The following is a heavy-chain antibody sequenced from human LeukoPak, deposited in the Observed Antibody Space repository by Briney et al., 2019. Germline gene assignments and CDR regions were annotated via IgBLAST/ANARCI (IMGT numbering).Heavy chain of an antibody. CDR3: AGDGYSSSSVFRYYYYYMDV. Sequence: ASVKVSCKASGGTFSSYAISWVRQAPGQGLEWMGGIIPIFGTANYAQKFQGRVTITTDESTSTAYMELSSLRSEDTAVYYCAGDGYSSSSVFRYYYYYMDVWGKGTTVTVSS. CDR1: GGTFSSYA. V-gene: IGHV1-69*05. J-gene: IGHJ6*03. D-gene: IGHD6-6*01. CDR2: IIPIFGTA.